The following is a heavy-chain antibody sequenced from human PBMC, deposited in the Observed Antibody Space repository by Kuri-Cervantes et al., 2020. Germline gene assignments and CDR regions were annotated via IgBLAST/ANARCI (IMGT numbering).Heavy chain of an antibody. D-gene: IGHD3-10*01. J-gene: IGHJ6*02. CDR3: ARDPRGSAGRYGPEIGGMDV. CDR1: GFTFSSYA. V-gene: IGHV3-30-3*01. CDR2: ISYDGSNK. Sequence: GESLKISCAASGFTFSSYAMHWVRQAPGKGLEWVAVISYDGSNKYYADSVKGRFTISRDNSKNTLYLQMNSLRAEDTAVYYCARDPRGSAGRYGPEIGGMDVWGRGTTVTVSS.